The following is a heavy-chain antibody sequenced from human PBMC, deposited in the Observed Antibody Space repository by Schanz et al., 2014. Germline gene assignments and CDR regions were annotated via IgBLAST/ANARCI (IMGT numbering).Heavy chain of an antibody. J-gene: IGHJ2*01. CDR3: AREGIVSPGTYYFDL. CDR1: GFTFRGHA. CDR2: IANTGGP. V-gene: IGHV3-13*05. D-gene: IGHD6-13*01. Sequence: VQLVESGGGVVQPGTSLRLSCAASGFTFRGHAMHWVRQAPGKGLEWVSGIANTGGPNYPDSVKGRFSTSRENAKNSLYLQLNSLTAGDTAVYYCAREGIVSPGTYYFDLWGRGTLVTVSS.